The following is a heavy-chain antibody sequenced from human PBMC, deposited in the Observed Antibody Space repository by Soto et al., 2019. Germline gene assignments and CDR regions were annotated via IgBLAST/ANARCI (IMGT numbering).Heavy chain of an antibody. J-gene: IGHJ6*02. CDR3: AREIAVAADYYYRMDV. CDR1: GYTFTCYY. D-gene: IGHD6-19*01. Sequence: QVQLVQSGAEVKKPGASVKVSCKASGYTFTCYYMHWVRQAPGQGLEWMGWINPNSGGTNYAQKSQGRVTMTRDTSISTAYMELSRLRSDDTAVYYCAREIAVAADYYYRMDVWGQGTTVTVSS. CDR2: INPNSGGT. V-gene: IGHV1-2*02.